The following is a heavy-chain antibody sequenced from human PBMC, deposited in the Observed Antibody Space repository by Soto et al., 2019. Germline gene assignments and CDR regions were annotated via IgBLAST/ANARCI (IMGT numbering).Heavy chain of an antibody. D-gene: IGHD4-4*01. CDR1: GGTFSSYA. V-gene: IGHV1-69*06. CDR3: ARGTRGYSNPTYYYGMDV. J-gene: IGHJ6*02. Sequence: QVQLVQSGAEVKKPGSSVKVSCKASGGTFSSYAISWVRQAPGQGLEWMGGIIPIFGTANYAQKFQGRVTITADKATSTAYMELSSLRSEDTDVYYCARGTRGYSNPTYYYGMDVWGQGTTVTVSS. CDR2: IIPIFGTA.